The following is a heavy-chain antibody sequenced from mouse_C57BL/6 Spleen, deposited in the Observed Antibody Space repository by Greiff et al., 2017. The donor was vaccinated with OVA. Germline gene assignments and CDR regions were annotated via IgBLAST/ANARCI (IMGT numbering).Heavy chain of an antibody. CDR2: ISYSGST. J-gene: IGHJ3*01. Sequence: EVKVVESGPGMVKPSQSLSLTCTVTGYSITSGYDWHWIRHFPGNKLEWMGYISYSGSTNYNPSLKSRISITHDTSKNHFFLKLNSVTTEDTATYYCARGDYGSPFAYWGQGTLVTVSA. V-gene: IGHV3-1*01. CDR1: GYSITSGYD. D-gene: IGHD1-1*01. CDR3: ARGDYGSPFAY.